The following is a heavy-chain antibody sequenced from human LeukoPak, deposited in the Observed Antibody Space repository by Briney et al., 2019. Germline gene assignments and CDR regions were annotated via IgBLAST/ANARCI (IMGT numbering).Heavy chain of an antibody. CDR2: ISSSGSTI. CDR1: GFTFSDYY. Sequence: GGSLRLSCAASGFTFSDYYMSWIRQAPGKGLEWVSYISSSGSTIYYADSVKGRFTISRDNAENSLYLQMNSLRAEDTAVYYCARDLSRAYAFDIWGQGTMVTVSS. J-gene: IGHJ3*02. V-gene: IGHV3-11*01. D-gene: IGHD3-16*02. CDR3: ARDLSRAYAFDI.